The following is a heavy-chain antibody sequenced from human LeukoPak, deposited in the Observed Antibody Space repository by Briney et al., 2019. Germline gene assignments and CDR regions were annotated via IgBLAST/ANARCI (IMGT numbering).Heavy chain of an antibody. J-gene: IGHJ4*02. CDR1: GFTLSSYS. CDR2: ISSSSSYI. Sequence: PGGSLRLSCAASGFTLSSYSMNWVLQAPGKGLEWVSSISSSSSYIYYADSVKGRFTISRDNAKNSLYLQMNSLRAEDTAVYYCAREHILTGFDYWGQGTLVTVSS. V-gene: IGHV3-21*01. CDR3: AREHILTGFDY. D-gene: IGHD3-9*01.